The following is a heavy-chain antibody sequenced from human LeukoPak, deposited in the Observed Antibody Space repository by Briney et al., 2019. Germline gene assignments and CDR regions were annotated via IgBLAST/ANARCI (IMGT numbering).Heavy chain of an antibody. CDR2: ISSSSSYI. J-gene: IGHJ4*02. CDR1: GFTFSSYS. D-gene: IGHD3-10*01. Sequence: GGSLRLSCAASGFTFSSYSMNWVCQAPGKGLEWVSSISSSSSYIYYADSVKGRFTISRDNAKNSLYLQMNSLRAEDTAVYYCARGHYYYYGSGSYYNDGDYWGQGTLVTVSS. CDR3: ARGHYYYYGSGSYYNDGDY. V-gene: IGHV3-21*01.